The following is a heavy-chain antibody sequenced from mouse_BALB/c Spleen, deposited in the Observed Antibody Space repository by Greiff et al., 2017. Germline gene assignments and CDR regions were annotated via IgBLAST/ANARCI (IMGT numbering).Heavy chain of an antibody. Sequence: EVKLMESGGGLVKAGGSLKLSCAASGFTFSSYAMSWVRQSPEKRLEWVAEISSGGSYTYYPDTVTGRFTISRDNAKNTLYLEMSSLRSEDTAMYYCARGTMITNYTAMDYWGQGTSVTVSS. J-gene: IGHJ4*01. CDR1: GFTFSSYA. CDR3: ARGTMITNYTAMDY. V-gene: IGHV5-9-4*01. D-gene: IGHD2-4*01. CDR2: ISSGGSYT.